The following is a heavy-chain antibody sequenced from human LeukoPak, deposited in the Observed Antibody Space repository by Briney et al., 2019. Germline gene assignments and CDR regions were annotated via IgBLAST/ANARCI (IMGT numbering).Heavy chain of an antibody. Sequence: GRSLRLSCAASGLTFSTYWMSWVRQAPGKGLEWVANMKQDGSEKYYVDSVKGRFTISRDNAKNSLYLQMNSLRVEDTAIYYCASSRGFDYWGQGALVTVSS. D-gene: IGHD3-10*01. CDR1: GLTFSTYW. CDR3: ASSRGFDY. CDR2: MKQDGSEK. J-gene: IGHJ4*02. V-gene: IGHV3-7*03.